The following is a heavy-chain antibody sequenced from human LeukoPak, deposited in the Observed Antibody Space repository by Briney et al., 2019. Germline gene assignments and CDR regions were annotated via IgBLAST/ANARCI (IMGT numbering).Heavy chain of an antibody. CDR1: GFTFSSYW. D-gene: IGHD3-10*01. CDR2: IKEDGSAK. Sequence: GGSLRLSCAASGFTFSSYWMSWIRQAPGKGLEWVGNIKEDGSAKYYVDSVRGRFTISRDNAKDSLYLQMNSLRAEDTAVYYCAKVHSPHYGSGSYEDWFDPWGQGTLVTVSS. V-gene: IGHV3-7*03. J-gene: IGHJ5*02. CDR3: AKVHSPHYGSGSYEDWFDP.